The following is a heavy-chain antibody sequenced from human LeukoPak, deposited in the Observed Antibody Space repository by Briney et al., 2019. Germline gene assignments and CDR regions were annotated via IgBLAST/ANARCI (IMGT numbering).Heavy chain of an antibody. V-gene: IGHV3-11*01. CDR3: ARDTFELIRSSSGSDYYYYMDV. D-gene: IGHD6-6*01. J-gene: IGHJ6*03. Sequence: GGSLRPSCAASGFTFSDYYMSWIRQAPGKGLEWVSYISSSGSTIYYADSVKGRFTISRDNAKNSLYLQMNSLRAEDTAVYYCARDTFELIRSSSGSDYYYYMDVWGKGTTVTVSS. CDR1: GFTFSDYY. CDR2: ISSSGSTI.